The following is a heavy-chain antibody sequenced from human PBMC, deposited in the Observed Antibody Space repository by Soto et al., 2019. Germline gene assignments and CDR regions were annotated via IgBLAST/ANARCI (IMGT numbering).Heavy chain of an antibody. CDR2: INHSGST. CDR1: GGSFSGYY. J-gene: IGHJ4*02. Sequence: SETLSLTCAVYGGSFSGYYWSWIRQPPGKGLEWIGEINHSGSTNYNPSLKSRVTISVDTSKNQFSLKLSSVTAADTAVYYCARSITMVRGPSPQGHWGQGTLVTVSS. D-gene: IGHD3-10*01. CDR3: ARSITMVRGPSPQGH. V-gene: IGHV4-34*01.